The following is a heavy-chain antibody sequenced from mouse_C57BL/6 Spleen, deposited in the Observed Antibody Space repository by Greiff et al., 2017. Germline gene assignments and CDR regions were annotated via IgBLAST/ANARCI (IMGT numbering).Heavy chain of an antibody. J-gene: IGHJ3*01. CDR1: GYTFTSYW. Sequence: QVQLQQPGAELVKPGASVKMSCKASGYTFTSYWITWVKQRPGQGLEWIGDIYPGSGSTNYNEKFKSKATLTVDTSSSTAYMQLSSLTSEASAVYYCANSNYYGSNYGGFADWGQGTLVTVSA. D-gene: IGHD1-1*01. CDR3: ANSNYYGSNYGGFAD. CDR2: IYPGSGST. V-gene: IGHV1-55*01.